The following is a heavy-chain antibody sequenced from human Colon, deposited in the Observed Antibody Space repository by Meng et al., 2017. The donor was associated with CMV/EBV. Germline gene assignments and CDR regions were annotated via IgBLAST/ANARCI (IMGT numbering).Heavy chain of an antibody. CDR2: IIPIFGTA. Sequence: SVKVFCYATGDTFISYAISWVRQAPGQGLEWMGGIIPIFGTANYAQKFQGRVTITTDDSTSTAYMELSSLRSEDTAVYYCARDRLRYYYYYGMDVWGQGTTVTVSS. CDR1: GDTFISYA. V-gene: IGHV1-69*05. J-gene: IGHJ6*02. CDR3: ARDRLRYYYYYGMDV.